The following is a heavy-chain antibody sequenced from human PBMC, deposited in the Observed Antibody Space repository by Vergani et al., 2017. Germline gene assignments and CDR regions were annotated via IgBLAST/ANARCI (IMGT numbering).Heavy chain of an antibody. CDR2: VLFDGSNE. V-gene: IGHV3-30*02. Sequence: QVQLVQSGGGVVQPGGSLILSCVASGFTFTRSGMQWVRQAPGKGLDWVAYVLFDGSNEYYADSLKGRFIVSRDNSNDALYLQMNSLRTDDTAVYYCARDLAYCHEGSCALWGQGSVVTVSS. CDR3: ARDLAYCHEGSCAL. CDR1: GFTFTRSG. D-gene: IGHD2-15*01. J-gene: IGHJ4*02.